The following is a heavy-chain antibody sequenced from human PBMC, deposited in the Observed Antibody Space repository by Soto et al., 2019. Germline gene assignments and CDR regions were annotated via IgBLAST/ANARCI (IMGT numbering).Heavy chain of an antibody. CDR2: ISYDGSIQ. Sequence: GWSLRLACASSVFTFISYGMHWVRPAPGKGLEWVAVISYDGSIQYYADSVKGRFTISRDNSKNTLYLQMNSLRDEDTAVYYCVKTGTPLYGPGRSWFDPWGQGTLVTVSS. CDR1: VFTFISYG. CDR3: VKTGTPLYGPGRSWFDP. J-gene: IGHJ5*02. D-gene: IGHD3-10*01. V-gene: IGHV3-30*18.